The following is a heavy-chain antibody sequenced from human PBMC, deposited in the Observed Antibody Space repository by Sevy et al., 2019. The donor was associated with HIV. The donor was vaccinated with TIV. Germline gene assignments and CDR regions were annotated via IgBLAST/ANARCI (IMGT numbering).Heavy chain of an antibody. J-gene: IGHJ3*02. CDR3: AKDRYDGSGYYPEGAFDI. CDR2: ISGSGGST. Sequence: GGSLRLSCAASGFTFSSYAMNLVRQAPGKGLEWVSTISGSGGSTYYGDSVKGRFTISGDNSKNTVYLQMSSLRAEDTALYYCAKDRYDGSGYYPEGAFDIWGQGTKVTVSS. D-gene: IGHD3-22*01. CDR1: GFTFSSYA. V-gene: IGHV3-23*01.